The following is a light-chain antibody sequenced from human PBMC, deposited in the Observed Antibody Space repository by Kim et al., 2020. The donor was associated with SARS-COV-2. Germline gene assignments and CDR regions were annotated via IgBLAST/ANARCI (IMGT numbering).Light chain of an antibody. CDR2: GAS. CDR1: HTVSSNF. J-gene: IGKJ1*01. CDR3: QQYDGP. Sequence: LSLPPGDRATLSCSASHTVSSNFLAWYQQNPGQAPRLLIYGASSRATGIPDRFSGSGSGTDFTLTISRLEPEDFAVYYCQQYDGPFGQGTKVEIK. V-gene: IGKV3-20*01.